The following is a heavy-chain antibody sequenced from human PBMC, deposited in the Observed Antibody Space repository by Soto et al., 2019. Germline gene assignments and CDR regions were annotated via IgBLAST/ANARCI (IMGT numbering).Heavy chain of an antibody. CDR3: ARDHKGGYYYYGMDV. J-gene: IGHJ6*02. V-gene: IGHV3-48*03. Sequence: PGGSLRLSCAASGCTFSSYEMNWVRQAPGKGLEWVSYISISGSTIYYADSVKGRFTISRDNAKNSLYLQMNSLRAEDTAVYYCARDHKGGYYYYGMDVWGQGTTVTVSS. CDR2: ISISGSTI. CDR1: GCTFSSYE.